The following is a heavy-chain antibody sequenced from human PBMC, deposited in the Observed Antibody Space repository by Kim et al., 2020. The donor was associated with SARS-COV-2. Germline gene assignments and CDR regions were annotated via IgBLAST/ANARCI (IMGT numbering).Heavy chain of an antibody. D-gene: IGHD1-26*01. V-gene: IGHV3-15*01. Sequence: GGSLRLSCAASGFTFSNAWMSWVRQAPGKGLEWVGRIKSKIDGGTTDYAAPVKGRFTISRDDSKNTLYLQMNSLKSEDTAVYYCTTEIDSGNYYTYYYYGMDVWGQGTTVTVSS. CDR3: TTEIDSGNYYTYYYYGMDV. J-gene: IGHJ6*02. CDR2: IKSKIDGGTT. CDR1: GFTFSNAW.